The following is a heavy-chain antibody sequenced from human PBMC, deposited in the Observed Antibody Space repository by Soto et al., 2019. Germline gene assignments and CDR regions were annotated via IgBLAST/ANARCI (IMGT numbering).Heavy chain of an antibody. CDR1: GGTFSSYA. CDR2: IIPIFGTA. D-gene: IGHD2-2*01. CDR3: AREYCISTSCPAGYYCYGMDV. Sequence: QVQLVQSGAEVKKPGSSVKVSCKASGGTFSSYAISWVRQAPGQGLEWMGGIIPIFGTANYAQKFQGRVTITAGGSTXXAXMXXRSLRSEDKAGYFCAREYCISTSCPAGYYCYGMDVWGQGSTVTVSS. V-gene: IGHV1-69*12. J-gene: IGHJ6*02.